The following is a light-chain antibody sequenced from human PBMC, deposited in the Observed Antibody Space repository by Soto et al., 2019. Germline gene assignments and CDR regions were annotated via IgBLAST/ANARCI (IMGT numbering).Light chain of an antibody. CDR2: EVS. J-gene: IGLJ2*01. Sequence: QSALTQPASVSGSPGQSIAISCTGTSSDVVTYKYVSWYQQHPGKAPKLMIYEVSMRPSGVSDRFSGSKSGNTASLTISGLRPEDEAYYYCCSYAGSTTRVVFGAGTKLTVL. CDR1: SSDVVTYKY. V-gene: IGLV2-14*01. CDR3: CSYAGSTTRVV.